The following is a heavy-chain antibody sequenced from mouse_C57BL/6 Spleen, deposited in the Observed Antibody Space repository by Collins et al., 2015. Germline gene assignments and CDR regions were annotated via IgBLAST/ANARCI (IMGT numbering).Heavy chain of an antibody. CDR3: ARGRGSSYAVDY. CDR1: GYTFTDYW. V-gene: IGHV1-69*01. CDR2: IDTSDSYT. J-gene: IGHJ4*01. Sequence: QVQLQQPGAELVMPGASVKMSCKASGYTFTDYWMHWVKQRPGQGLERIGAIDTSDSYTSYNQKFKGKATLTVDESSSTAYMQLSSLTSEDSAVYYCARGRGSSYAVDYWGQGTSVTVSS. D-gene: IGHD1-1*01.